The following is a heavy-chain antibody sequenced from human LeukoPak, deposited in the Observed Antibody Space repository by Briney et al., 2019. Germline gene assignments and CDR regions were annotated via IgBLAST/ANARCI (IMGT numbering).Heavy chain of an antibody. CDR3: AREVYGDASFDF. CDR2: INPNSGGT. J-gene: IGHJ4*01. CDR1: GYSFSDNY. D-gene: IGHD4-17*01. V-gene: IGHV1-2*02. Sequence: GASVKVPCKASGYSFSDNYMHWVRQARGQGLEWVGWINPNSGGTNYAQKFQGRVTMTRDASISTAYLELSRLRSDDTALYFCAREVYGDASFDFSGHGTPLTASS.